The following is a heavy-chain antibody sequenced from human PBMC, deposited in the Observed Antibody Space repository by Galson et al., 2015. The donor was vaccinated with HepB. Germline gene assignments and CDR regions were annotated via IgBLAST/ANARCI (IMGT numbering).Heavy chain of an antibody. D-gene: IGHD6-19*01. CDR2: ISGSGGNT. J-gene: IGHJ4*02. CDR3: AKDRQWLRGYYFDY. CDR1: GFIFSHYA. Sequence: SLRLSCAASGFIFSHYAMSWVRQAPGKGLEWVSDISGSGGNTYSADSVKGRFTISRDNSKNTLYLQMNSLRAEDTAVYYCAKDRQWLRGYYFDYWGQGSLVTVSS. V-gene: IGHV3-23*01.